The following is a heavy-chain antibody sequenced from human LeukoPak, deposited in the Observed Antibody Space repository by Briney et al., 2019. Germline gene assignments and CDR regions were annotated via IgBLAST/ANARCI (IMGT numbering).Heavy chain of an antibody. CDR2: IYTSGST. D-gene: IGHD1-26*01. CDR1: GGSISSYY. J-gene: IGHJ4*02. Sequence: SEALSLTSTVSGGSISSYYWSWIRQPPGKGLEWIGYIYTSGSTNYNPSLKSRVTISVDTSKNQFSLKLSSVTAADTAVYYCARRGRGSWDSDFDYWGQGTLVTVSS. V-gene: IGHV4-4*09. CDR3: ARRGRGSWDSDFDY.